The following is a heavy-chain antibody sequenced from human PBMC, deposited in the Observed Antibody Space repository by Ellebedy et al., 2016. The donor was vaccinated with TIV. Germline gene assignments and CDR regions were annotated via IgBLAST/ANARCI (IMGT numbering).Heavy chain of an antibody. Sequence: ASVKVSXKALGYTFTSFDISWVRQATGQGLEWMGWMNPNSGNTGCAQKFQGRVTMTRNTSISTAYMELSSLRSEDTAVYYCARMTTNVYPHYYYYMDVWGKGTTVTVSS. V-gene: IGHV1-8*01. CDR3: ARMTTNVYPHYYYYMDV. CDR1: GYTFTSFD. CDR2: MNPNSGNT. J-gene: IGHJ6*03. D-gene: IGHD4-11*01.